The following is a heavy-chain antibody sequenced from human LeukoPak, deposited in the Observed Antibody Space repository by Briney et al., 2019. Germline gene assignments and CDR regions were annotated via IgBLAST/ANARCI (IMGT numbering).Heavy chain of an antibody. CDR1: GFTFSSYG. V-gene: IGHV3-30*18. Sequence: GGSLRLSCAASGFTFSSYGMQWVRQAPGKGLEWVAVISYDGSNKYYADSVKGRFTISRDNAKNSLYLQMNSLRAEDTALYYCAKDSGYSYGYGDFAYWGQGTLVTVSS. CDR3: AKDSGYSYGYGDFAY. J-gene: IGHJ4*02. D-gene: IGHD5-18*01. CDR2: ISYDGSNK.